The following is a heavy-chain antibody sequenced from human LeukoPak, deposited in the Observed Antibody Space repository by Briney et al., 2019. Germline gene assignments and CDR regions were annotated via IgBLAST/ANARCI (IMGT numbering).Heavy chain of an antibody. CDR2: INPNSGGT. D-gene: IGHD6-6*01. J-gene: IGHJ6*03. Sequence: ASVKVSCKASGYTFTGYYMRWVRQAPGQGLEWMGWINPNSGGTNYAQKFQGRVTMTRDTSISTAYMELSRLRSDDTAVYYCARGATIAARPLYYYYYMDVWGKGTTVTVSS. CDR3: ARGATIAARPLYYYYYMDV. V-gene: IGHV1-2*02. CDR1: GYTFTGYY.